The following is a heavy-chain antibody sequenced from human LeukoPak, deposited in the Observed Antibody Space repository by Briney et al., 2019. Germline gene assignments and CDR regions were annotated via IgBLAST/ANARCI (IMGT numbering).Heavy chain of an antibody. CDR3: AKSHKRLLLDPY. J-gene: IGHJ4*02. V-gene: IGHV3-23*01. CDR1: GFTFSSNA. Sequence: GGSLRLSCAASGFTFSSNAMSWVRQAPGKGLGGVSAISGSGGSTYYADSVKGRFTISRDNSKNTLYLQMNSLRAEDTAVYYCAKSHKRLLLDPYWGQGTLVTVSP. CDR2: ISGSGGST. D-gene: IGHD2-15*01.